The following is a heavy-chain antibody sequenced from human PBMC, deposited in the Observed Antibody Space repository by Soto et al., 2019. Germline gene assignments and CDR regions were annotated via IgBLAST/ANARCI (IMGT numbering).Heavy chain of an antibody. V-gene: IGHV4-59*01. D-gene: IGHD3-3*01. J-gene: IGHJ6*02. Sequence: SETLSLTCTVSGGFIWGWIRQSPDKGLEWIGYIYNSGRYNYNPSLESRLTISIDTSKNQFSLRLASVTAADTAVYYCARDKRITIFGVVIEGDPTDYYGMDVWGQGTTVTVSS. CDR1: GGFI. CDR2: IYNSGRY. CDR3: ARDKRITIFGVVIEGDPTDYYGMDV.